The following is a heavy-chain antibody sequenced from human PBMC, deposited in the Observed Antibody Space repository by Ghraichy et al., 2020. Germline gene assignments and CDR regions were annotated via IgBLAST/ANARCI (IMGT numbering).Heavy chain of an antibody. CDR1: GYTFTGYY. D-gene: IGHD2-21*02. Sequence: ASVKVSCKASGYTFTGYYMHWVRQAPGQGLEWMGWINPKNGGTNFAQNFQGRVTMTRDTSISTAYMELSRLRSDDTALYYCAREMSVVTAIGGAYYYGMDVWGQGTTVSVS. CDR3: AREMSVVTAIGGAYYYGMDV. J-gene: IGHJ6*02. V-gene: IGHV1-2*02. CDR2: INPKNGGT.